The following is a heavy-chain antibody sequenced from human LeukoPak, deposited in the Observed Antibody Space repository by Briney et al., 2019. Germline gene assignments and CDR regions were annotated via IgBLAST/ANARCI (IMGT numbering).Heavy chain of an antibody. D-gene: IGHD5-12*01. CDR2: INPSGGST. V-gene: IGHV1-46*01. CDR3: ARARVATTTPNLYYMDV. Sequence: ASVKVSCKASGYTFTSYYMHWVRQAPGQGLEWMGIINPSGGSTSYAQKFQGRATMTRDTSISTAYMELSRLRSDDTAVYYCARARVATTTPNLYYMDVWGRGTTVTVSS. CDR1: GYTFTSYY. J-gene: IGHJ6*03.